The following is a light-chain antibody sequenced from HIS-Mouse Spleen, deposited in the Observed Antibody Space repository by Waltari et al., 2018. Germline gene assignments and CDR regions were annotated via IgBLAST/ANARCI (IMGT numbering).Light chain of an antibody. CDR1: ALPKKY. V-gene: IGLV3-10*01. J-gene: IGLJ2*01. CDR3: YSTDSSGNHRV. Sequence: SYELTQPPSVSVSPGQTARITCSGDALPKKYAYWYQQKSGQAPVLVIYEDSKRPSGIRERFSGSRSGTMANLAISGAQVEDEADYYCYSTDSSGNHRVFGGGTKLTVL. CDR2: EDS.